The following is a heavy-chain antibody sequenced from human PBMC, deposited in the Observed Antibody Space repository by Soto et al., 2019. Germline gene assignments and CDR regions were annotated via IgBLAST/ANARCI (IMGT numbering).Heavy chain of an antibody. CDR1: GFTFSSYS. V-gene: IGHV3-21*01. Sequence: EVQLVESGGGLVKPGGSLRLSCAASGFTFSSYSMNWVRQAPGKGLEWVSSISSSSSYIYYADSVKGRFTISSDNAKNSLYLQMNSLRAEDTAVYYCARGSGDYVRWYFDLWGRGTLVTVSS. D-gene: IGHD4-17*01. CDR2: ISSSSSYI. J-gene: IGHJ2*01. CDR3: ARGSGDYVRWYFDL.